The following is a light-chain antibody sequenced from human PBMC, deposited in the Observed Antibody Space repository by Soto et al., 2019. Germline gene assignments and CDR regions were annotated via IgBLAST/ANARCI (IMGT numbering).Light chain of an antibody. Sequence: EFVLTQSPGSLSLAPGERGTLSRRASQTVRNNYLAWYQQKPGQAPRLLIYDASSRATGIPDRFSGGGSGTDFTLTISRLEPEAFAVYYCQQFSSYPLPFGGGTKVDIK. CDR1: QTVRNNY. J-gene: IGKJ4*01. CDR3: QQFSSYPLP. CDR2: DAS. V-gene: IGKV3-20*01.